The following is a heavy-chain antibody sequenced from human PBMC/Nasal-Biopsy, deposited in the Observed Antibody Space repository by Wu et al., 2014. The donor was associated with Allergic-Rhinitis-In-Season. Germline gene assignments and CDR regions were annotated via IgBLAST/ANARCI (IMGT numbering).Heavy chain of an antibody. CDR1: DGPITGYY. J-gene: IGHJ4*02. CDR2: VYPTGT. CDR3: ARLLTATSSWHLFDS. V-gene: IGHV4-59*12. D-gene: IGHD6-13*01. Sequence: TLSLTCSISDGPITGYYWTWLRQSPGRGLEWIGYVYPTGTNYNPSLKSRVTISTETSKNQFSLKLRSVTAADTAVYYCARLLTATSSWHLFDSWGQGTLVTVSS.